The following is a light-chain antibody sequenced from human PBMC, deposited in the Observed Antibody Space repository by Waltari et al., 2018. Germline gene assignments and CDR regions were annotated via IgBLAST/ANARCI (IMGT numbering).Light chain of an antibody. V-gene: IGKV2-28*01. CDR2: CGS. CDR1: QSLLHSNGYNY. CDR3: MQALQTPT. Sequence: DIVMTQSPLSLPVTPGEPASISCRSSQSLLHSNGYNYLDWYLQKPGQSPQLLIYCGSHRASGVPDRFSGSGSGTDFTLKISRVEAEDVGVYYCMQALQTPTFGGGTKVEIK. J-gene: IGKJ4*01.